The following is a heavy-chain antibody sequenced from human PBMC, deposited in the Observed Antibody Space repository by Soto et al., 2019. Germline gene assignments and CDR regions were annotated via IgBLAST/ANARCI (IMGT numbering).Heavy chain of an antibody. V-gene: IGHV1-24*01. CDR2: FDPEDGET. CDR1: GYTLTELS. Sequence: ASVKVSCKVSGYTLTELSMHWVRQAPGKGLEWMGGFDPEDGETIYAQKFQGRVTMTEDTSTDTAYMELSSLRSEDTAVYYCATARLVSPEVTSPLFDYWGQGTLVTVSS. J-gene: IGHJ4*02. CDR3: ATARLVSPEVTSPLFDY. D-gene: IGHD4-17*01.